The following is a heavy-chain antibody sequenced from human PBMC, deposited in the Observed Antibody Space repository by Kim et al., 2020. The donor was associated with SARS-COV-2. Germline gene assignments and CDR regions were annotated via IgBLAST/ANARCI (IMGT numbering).Heavy chain of an antibody. J-gene: IGHJ4*02. CDR2: ISGSGGST. CDR1: GFTFSSYA. D-gene: IGHD3-9*01. V-gene: IGHV3-23*01. CDR3: AKEDSGYILTGYGGGYYFDY. Sequence: GGSLRLSCAASGFTFSSYAMSWVRQAPGKGLEWVSAISGSGGSTYYADSVKGRFTISRDNSKNTLYLQMNSLRAEDTAVYYCAKEDSGYILTGYGGGYYFDYWGQGTLVTVSS.